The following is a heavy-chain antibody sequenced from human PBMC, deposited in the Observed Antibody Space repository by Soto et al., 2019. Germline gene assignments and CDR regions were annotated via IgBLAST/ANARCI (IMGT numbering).Heavy chain of an antibody. D-gene: IGHD5-18*01. CDR1: GFTFSSYS. V-gene: IGHV3-21*01. J-gene: IGHJ6*02. CDR3: AREVNSARYGMDV. CDR2: ISSSSSYI. Sequence: EVQLVESGGGLVKPEGSLRLSCAASGFTFSSYSMNWVRQAPGKGLEWVSSISSSSSYIYYADSVKGRFTISRDNAKNSLYLQMNSLRAEDTAVYYCAREVNSARYGMDVWGQGTTVTVSS.